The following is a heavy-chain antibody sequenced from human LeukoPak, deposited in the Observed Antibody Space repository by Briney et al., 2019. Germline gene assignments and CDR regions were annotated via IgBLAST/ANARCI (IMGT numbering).Heavy chain of an antibody. CDR3: ASPGYSGVWQGGFDY. J-gene: IGHJ4*02. D-gene: IGHD6-13*01. V-gene: IGHV1-69*05. Sequence: GASVKVSCDASGGTFISYAISWVRQAPGQGLEWMGGIIPIFGTANYAQEFQGKVTITTEESTSTAYMELSSLRSEDTAVYYCASPGYSGVWQGGFDYWGEGTLVTVSS. CDR2: IIPIFGTA. CDR1: GGTFISYA.